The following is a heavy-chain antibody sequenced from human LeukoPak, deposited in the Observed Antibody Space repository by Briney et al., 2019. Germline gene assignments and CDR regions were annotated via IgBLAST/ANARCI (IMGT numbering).Heavy chain of an antibody. CDR1: GFTFSSYA. V-gene: IGHV3-30*04. CDR3: ARVPQPSITIFGVVITDYYYYGMDV. D-gene: IGHD3-3*01. CDR2: ISYDGSNK. Sequence: PGGSLRLSCAASGFTFSSYAMSWVRQAPGKGLEWVAVISYDGSNKYYADSVKGRFTISRDNSKNTLYLQMNSLRAEDTAVYYCARVPQPSITIFGVVITDYYYYGMDVWGQGTTVTVSS. J-gene: IGHJ6*02.